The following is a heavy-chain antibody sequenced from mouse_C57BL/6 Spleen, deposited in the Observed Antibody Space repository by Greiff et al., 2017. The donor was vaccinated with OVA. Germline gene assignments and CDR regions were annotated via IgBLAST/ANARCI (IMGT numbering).Heavy chain of an antibody. J-gene: IGHJ3*01. V-gene: IGHV2-2*01. D-gene: IGHD2-3*01. Sequence: VQLVESGPGLVQPSQSLSITCTVSGFSLTSYGVHWVRQSPGKGLEWLGVIWSGGSTDYNAAFISRLSISKDNSKSQVFFKMNSLQADDTAIYYCARNSLYDGYYGGFAYWGQGTLVTVSA. CDR2: IWSGGST. CDR3: ARNSLYDGYYGGFAY. CDR1: GFSLTSYG.